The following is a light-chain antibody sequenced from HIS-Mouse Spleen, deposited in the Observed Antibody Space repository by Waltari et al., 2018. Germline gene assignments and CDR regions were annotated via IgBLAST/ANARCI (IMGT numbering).Light chain of an antibody. CDR3: LLYYGGAVV. CDR1: TGAVTSGYY. Sequence: QTVVTQEPSLTVSPGGTVTLTCASSTGAVTSGYYPNWFQQKPGQAPRALIYSTSNKPSWTPARCSGSLLGGKAALTLSGVQPEDEAEYYCLLYYGGAVVFGGGTKLTVL. V-gene: IGLV7-43*01. CDR2: STS. J-gene: IGLJ2*01.